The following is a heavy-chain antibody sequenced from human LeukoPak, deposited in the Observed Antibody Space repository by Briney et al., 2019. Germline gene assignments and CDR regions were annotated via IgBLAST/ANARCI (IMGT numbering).Heavy chain of an antibody. CDR2: INHSGST. J-gene: IGHJ4*02. Sequence: SETLSLTCTVSGGSISSSNYYWGWIRQPPGKGLEWIGEINHSGSTNYNPSLKSRVTISVDTSKNQFSLKLSSVTAADTAVYYCARATLYYDFWSGYRPYYFDYWGQGTLVTVSS. D-gene: IGHD3-3*01. CDR3: ARATLYYDFWSGYRPYYFDY. V-gene: IGHV4-39*07. CDR1: GGSISSSNYY.